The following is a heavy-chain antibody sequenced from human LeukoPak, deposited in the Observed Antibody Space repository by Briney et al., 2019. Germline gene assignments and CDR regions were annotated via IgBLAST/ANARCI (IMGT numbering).Heavy chain of an antibody. D-gene: IGHD5-24*01. V-gene: IGHV3-48*02. CDR2: ISSSSSTI. CDR3: ARAVTRRWLQTHFDY. CDR1: GFTFSSYS. J-gene: IGHJ4*02. Sequence: GGSLRLSCAASGFTFSSYSMNGVRQAPGKGLGWVSYISSSSSTIYYADSVKGRFTISRDNAKNSLYLQMNSLRDEDTAVYYCARAVTRRWLQTHFDYWGQGTLVTVSS.